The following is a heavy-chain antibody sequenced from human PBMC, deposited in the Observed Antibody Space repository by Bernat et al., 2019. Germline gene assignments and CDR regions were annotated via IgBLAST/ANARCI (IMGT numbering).Heavy chain of an antibody. V-gene: IGHV1-18*01. CDR3: ARGYRNFDY. D-gene: IGHD4-11*01. CDR2: ISPYNGNA. Sequence: QVHLVQSGADVKKPGASVKVSCEASGYTFSTYKITWVRQAPGQGLEWMGWISPYNGNANYAQNFQGRVTMTTDTSTSTAYMELTSLRSDDTAIYYCARGYRNFDYWGQGTLVSVSS. J-gene: IGHJ4*02. CDR1: GYTFSTYK.